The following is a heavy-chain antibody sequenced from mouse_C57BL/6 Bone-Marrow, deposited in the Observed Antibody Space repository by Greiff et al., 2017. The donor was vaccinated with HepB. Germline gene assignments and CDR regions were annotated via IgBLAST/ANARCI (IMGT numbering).Heavy chain of an antibody. D-gene: IGHD1-1*01. CDR2: ISNGGGST. CDR1: GFTFSDYY. Sequence: EVMLVESGGGLVQPGGSLKLSCAASGFTFSDYYMYWVRQTPEKRLEWVAYISNGGGSTYYPDTVKGRFTISRDNAKNTLYLQMSRLKSEDTAMYYCAREFITTVVAPYAMDYWGQGTSVTVSS. V-gene: IGHV5-12*01. J-gene: IGHJ4*01. CDR3: AREFITTVVAPYAMDY.